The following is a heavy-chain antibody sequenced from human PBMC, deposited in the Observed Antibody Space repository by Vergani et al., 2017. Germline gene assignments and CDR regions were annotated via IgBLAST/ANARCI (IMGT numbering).Heavy chain of an antibody. Sequence: QVQLVQSGAEVKKPGSSVKVSCKASGGTFSSYAISWVRQAPGQGLEWMGRIIPIFGTANYAQKFQGRVTITADVSTSTAYMELSSLRSEDTAVYYCARAPGHYDSSGYYYGRLDYWGQGTLVTVSS. J-gene: IGHJ4*02. V-gene: IGHV1-69*18. D-gene: IGHD3-22*01. CDR3: ARAPGHYDSSGYYYGRLDY. CDR1: GGTFSSYA. CDR2: IIPIFGTA.